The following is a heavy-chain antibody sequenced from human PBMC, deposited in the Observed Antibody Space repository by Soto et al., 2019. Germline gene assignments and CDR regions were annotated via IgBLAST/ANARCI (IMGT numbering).Heavy chain of an antibody. J-gene: IGHJ6*03. Sequence: GGSLRLSCVASRFAFNNAWMSWVRQGPGKGLEWVGRIKSKTDGEPIAYAAPVEGRFTISRDDSKDTLYLQMNSLSTEDTAVYYCTTANSFGYTGQNYYYYYMDVWGKGTTVTVSS. D-gene: IGHD5-18*01. CDR2: IKSKTDGEPI. V-gene: IGHV3-15*01. CDR1: RFAFNNAW. CDR3: TTANSFGYTGQNYYYYYMDV.